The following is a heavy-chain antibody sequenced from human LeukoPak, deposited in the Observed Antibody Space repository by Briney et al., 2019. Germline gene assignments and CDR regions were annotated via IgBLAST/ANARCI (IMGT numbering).Heavy chain of an antibody. CDR3: ARGEGYSSTWYQPHFDY. Sequence: GTLSLTCAVSGGPLSRSNLGRWGRQPPGKGLELIGEIFHSGSTNYNPSLKSRVTISVDKSKNQFSLKLRSVTAADSAVYYCARGEGYSSTWYQPHFDYWGQGTLVTVSS. V-gene: IGHV4-4*02. J-gene: IGHJ4*02. CDR1: GGPLSRSNL. D-gene: IGHD6-13*01. CDR2: IFHSGST.